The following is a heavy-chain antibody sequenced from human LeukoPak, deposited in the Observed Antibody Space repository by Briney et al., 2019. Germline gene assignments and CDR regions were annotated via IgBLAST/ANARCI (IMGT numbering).Heavy chain of an antibody. V-gene: IGHV4-4*07. CDR1: GDSLNGYY. D-gene: IGHD3-16*01. Sequence: SQTLSLTCSVSGDSLNGYYWSWLRQPAGEGLEWIGRIHSGGTNYNPSLKSRVTMSLDTSKNQLSLRLTSVTAADTAVYYCARVHSYASGIEVWGQGTTVTVSS. CDR3: ARVHSYASGIEV. J-gene: IGHJ6*02. CDR2: IHSGGT.